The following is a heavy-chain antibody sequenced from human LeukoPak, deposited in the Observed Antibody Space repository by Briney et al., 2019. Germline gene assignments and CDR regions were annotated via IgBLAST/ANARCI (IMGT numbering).Heavy chain of an antibody. V-gene: IGHV3-23*01. Sequence: GGSLRLSCAASGFTFSSYAMSWVRQAPGKGLEWVSAISGSGGSTYYADSVKGRFTISRDNSKNTLYLQMNSLRAEDTAVYYCAKDREFYRSSWDSAPFDYWGQGTLVTVSS. J-gene: IGHJ4*02. CDR1: GFTFSSYA. CDR3: AKDREFYRSSWDSAPFDY. D-gene: IGHD6-13*01. CDR2: ISGSGGST.